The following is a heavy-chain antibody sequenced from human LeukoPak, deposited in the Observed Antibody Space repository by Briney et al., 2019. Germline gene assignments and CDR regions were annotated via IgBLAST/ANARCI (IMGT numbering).Heavy chain of an antibody. CDR3: STLYHDPGAY. CDR1: GLTFSSNA. J-gene: IGHJ4*02. D-gene: IGHD2-2*02. V-gene: IGHV3-23*01. CDR2: ISGSGGT. Sequence: SGGSLRLSCAASGLTFSSNAMSWVRQTPGMGLEWVSAISGSGGTYYADSVKGRFTISRDFSKNTLYLQMNSVRAEDTALYYCSTLYHDPGAYWGKGTLVTVSS.